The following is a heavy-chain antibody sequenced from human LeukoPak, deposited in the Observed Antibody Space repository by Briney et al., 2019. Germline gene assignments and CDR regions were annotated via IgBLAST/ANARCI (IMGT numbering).Heavy chain of an antibody. J-gene: IGHJ4*02. V-gene: IGHV4-59*06. CDR1: GGSISSYY. Sequence: SETLSLTCTVSGGSISSYYWSWIRQHPGKGLEWIGYIYYSGSTYHNPSLKSRVTISVDTSKNQFSLKLSSVTAADTAVYYCARANTIFGVVIRPFDYWGQGTLVTVSS. CDR3: ARANTIFGVVIRPFDY. CDR2: IYYSGST. D-gene: IGHD3-3*01.